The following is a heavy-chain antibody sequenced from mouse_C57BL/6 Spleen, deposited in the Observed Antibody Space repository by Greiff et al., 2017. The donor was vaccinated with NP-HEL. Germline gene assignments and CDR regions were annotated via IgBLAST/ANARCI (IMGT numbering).Heavy chain of an antibody. J-gene: IGHJ3*01. CDR2: INPNNGGT. CDR3: ASNYDLFAY. V-gene: IGHV1-26*01. Sequence: EVQLQQSGPELVKPGASVKISCKASGYTFTDYYMNWVKQSHGKSLEWIGDINPNNGGTSYNQKFKGKATLTVDKSSSTAYMELRSLTSEDSAVYYCASNYDLFAYWGQGTLVTVSA. CDR1: GYTFTDYY. D-gene: IGHD2-4*01.